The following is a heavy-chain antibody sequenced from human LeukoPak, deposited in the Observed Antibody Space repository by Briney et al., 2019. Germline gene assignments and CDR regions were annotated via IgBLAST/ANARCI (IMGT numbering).Heavy chain of an antibody. Sequence: GGTLRLSCAASGFTFSTYGMSWVRQAPGKGLEWVSSISGSGASTYYADSVKGRFTISRDNSKNTLYLQMNSLRAEDTAVYYCAMKPPSGWFGTGWLAPWGQGILVTVSS. CDR3: AMKPPSGWFGTGWLAP. V-gene: IGHV3-23*01. J-gene: IGHJ5*02. CDR1: GFTFSTYG. D-gene: IGHD3-10*01. CDR2: ISGSGAST.